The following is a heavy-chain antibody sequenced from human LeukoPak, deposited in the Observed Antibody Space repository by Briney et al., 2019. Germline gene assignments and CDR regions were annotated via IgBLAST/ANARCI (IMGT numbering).Heavy chain of an antibody. CDR2: ISYDGSNK. D-gene: IGHD5-12*01. CDR3: ARDSRVATRCCYY. Sequence: GGSLRLSCAASGFTFSSYAMHWVRQAPGKGLEWVAVISYDGSNKYYADSVKGRFTISRDNSKNTLYLQMNSLRAEDTAVCYCARDSRVATRCCYYWGQGTLVTVSS. CDR1: GFTFSSYA. V-gene: IGHV3-30*04. J-gene: IGHJ4*02.